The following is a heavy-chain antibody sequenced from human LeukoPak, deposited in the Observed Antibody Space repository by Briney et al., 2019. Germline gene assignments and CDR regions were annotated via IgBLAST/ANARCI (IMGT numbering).Heavy chain of an antibody. CDR3: AKRLTETNYNGMDV. Sequence: PGGSLRLSCVASGLTFSSYGMGWVRQAPGKGLEWVAGLSGSGGATDCADSVKGRFTISRDNFKNTVYLQMNTLRAEDTAVYYCAKRLTETNYNGMDVWGQGTTVTVSS. V-gene: IGHV3-23*01. J-gene: IGHJ6*02. CDR1: GLTFSSYG. D-gene: IGHD4-11*01. CDR2: LSGSGGAT.